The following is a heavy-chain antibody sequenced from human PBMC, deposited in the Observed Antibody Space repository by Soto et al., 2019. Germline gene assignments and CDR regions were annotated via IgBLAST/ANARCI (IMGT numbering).Heavy chain of an antibody. V-gene: IGHV3-21*01. CDR3: ARVCYGVTDYFDS. CDR1: GFTFSSYS. Sequence: EVQLVESGGGLVKPGGSLRLSCAASGFTFSSYSMNWGRQAPGKGLEWVSSIRSSSTHIYYGDSVKGRFTISRDNAKKSLYLQMNSLRAEDTAVYYCARVCYGVTDYFDSWGQGTLVTVSS. D-gene: IGHD2-21*02. J-gene: IGHJ4*02. CDR2: IRSSSTHI.